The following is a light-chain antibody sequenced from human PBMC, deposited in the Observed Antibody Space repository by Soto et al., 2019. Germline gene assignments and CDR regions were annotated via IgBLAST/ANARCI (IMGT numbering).Light chain of an antibody. CDR2: DVS. CDR3: QQYNNWPYS. CDR1: QGVTTN. J-gene: IGKJ5*01. V-gene: IGKV3-15*01. Sequence: EIVMTQSPDTLSVSPGEGAPLSCRAGQGVTTNFAWYQQKSGQSPRLLIYDVSIRATGVPARFSGTGSETDFTLTISGLQSEDSAVYFCQQYNNWPYSFGQGNDWRL.